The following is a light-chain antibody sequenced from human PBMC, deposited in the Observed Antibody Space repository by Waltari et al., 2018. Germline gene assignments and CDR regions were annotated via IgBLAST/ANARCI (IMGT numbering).Light chain of an antibody. CDR1: QSVSSN. CDR3: QQYNNWPPYT. CDR2: GAS. Sequence: EIVMTKPPATLPESPGEEATLSCRASQSVSSNLAWYQQKPGQAPRLLIYGASTRATGIPARFSGSGSGTEFTLTISSMQSEDFAVYYCQQYNNWPPYTFGQGTKLEIK. J-gene: IGKJ2*01. V-gene: IGKV3-15*01.